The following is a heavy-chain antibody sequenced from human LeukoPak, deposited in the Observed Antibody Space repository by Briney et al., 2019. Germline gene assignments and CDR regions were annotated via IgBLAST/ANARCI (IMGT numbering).Heavy chain of an antibody. CDR1: GFTFSDYY. J-gene: IGHJ4*02. Sequence: GGSLRLSCAASGFTFSDYYMSWIRQAPGKGLEWVSFISSSGSTIYYADSVKGRFTISRDNAQNSLYLQMNSLRAEDTAIYYCVRDRGTYRPIDYWGQGTLVTVSS. CDR3: VRDRGTYRPIDY. CDR2: ISSSGSTI. V-gene: IGHV3-11*01. D-gene: IGHD1-26*01.